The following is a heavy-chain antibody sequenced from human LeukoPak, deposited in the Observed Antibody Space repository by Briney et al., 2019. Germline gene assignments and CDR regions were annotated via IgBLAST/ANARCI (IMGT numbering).Heavy chain of an antibody. CDR1: GFTFSSYG. CDR3: AKDHDYVWESYRWGAFDI. J-gene: IGHJ3*02. V-gene: IGHV3-30*02. D-gene: IGHD3-16*02. CDR2: IRYDGSNK. Sequence: GGSLRLSCAASGFTFSSYGMHWGRQAPGKGLEWVAFIRYDGSNKYYADSVKGRFTISRDNSKNTLYLQMNSLRAEDTAVYYCAKDHDYVWESYRWGAFDIWGQGTMVTVSS.